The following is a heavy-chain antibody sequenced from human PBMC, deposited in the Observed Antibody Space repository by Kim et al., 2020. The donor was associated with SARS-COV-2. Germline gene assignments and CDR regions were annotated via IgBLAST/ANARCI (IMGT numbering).Heavy chain of an antibody. D-gene: IGHD2-15*01. CDR2: INLSGST. J-gene: IGHJ6*03. Sequence: SETLSLTCAVSGGSFSGYYWSWICQPPRPGLEWIWEINLSGSTNSNSSLTSRVPISVATSTNQFSLTLSPVTAAATAASYCSSGQSGLAILVVVNSYYY. CDR3: SSGQSGLAILVVVNSYYY. V-gene: IGHV4-34*01. CDR1: GGSFSGYY.